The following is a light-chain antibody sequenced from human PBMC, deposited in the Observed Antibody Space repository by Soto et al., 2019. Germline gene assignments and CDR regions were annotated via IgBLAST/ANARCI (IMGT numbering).Light chain of an antibody. J-gene: IGKJ1*01. V-gene: IGKV3-11*01. Sequence: EIVLTQSPATLSLSPGERATLSCRASQSVSSYLAWYQQKPGQAPRLLIYDASNRATGIPARFSGSGSGTDFTLTIIRVEPEDFAVYYCQQRSKWTPKLRFRQGTK. CDR3: QQRSKWTPKLR. CDR1: QSVSSY. CDR2: DAS.